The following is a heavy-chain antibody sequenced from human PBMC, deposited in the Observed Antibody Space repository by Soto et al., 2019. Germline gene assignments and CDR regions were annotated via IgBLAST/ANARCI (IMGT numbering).Heavy chain of an antibody. Sequence: EVRLVESGGDLVQPGGSLRLSCATSGFTFSSRWMHWVRQAPGKGLVWVSYINSDGSTTTYADSVKGRFTISRDNAKNTVYLQMNSLRVDDTAVYYCARDTSYSTDYWGQGTLVTVSS. J-gene: IGHJ4*02. CDR3: ARDTSYSTDY. CDR2: INSDGSTT. D-gene: IGHD2-2*01. V-gene: IGHV3-74*01. CDR1: GFTFSSRW.